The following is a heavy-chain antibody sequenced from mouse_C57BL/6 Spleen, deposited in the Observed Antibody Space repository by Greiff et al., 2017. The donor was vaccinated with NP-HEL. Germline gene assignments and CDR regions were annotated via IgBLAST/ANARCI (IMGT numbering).Heavy chain of an antibody. CDR1: GYTFTSYW. Sequence: QVQLQQPGAELVRPGSSVKLSCKASGYTFTSYWMHWVKQRPIQGLEWIGNIDPSDSETHYNQKFKDKATLTVDKSSSTAYMQRSSLTAEDSAVYYCARLGDYDDYWGQGTTLTVSS. CDR3: ARLGDYDDY. V-gene: IGHV1-52*01. J-gene: IGHJ2*01. D-gene: IGHD2-4*01. CDR2: IDPSDSET.